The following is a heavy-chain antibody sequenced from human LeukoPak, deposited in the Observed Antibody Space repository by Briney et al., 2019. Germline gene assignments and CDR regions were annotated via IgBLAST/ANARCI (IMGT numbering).Heavy chain of an antibody. CDR1: GFTFSSYA. CDR2: ISYDGSNK. CDR3: AREYPPKFPGAFDI. Sequence: GGSLRLSCVASGFTFSSYAMHWVRQAPGKGLEWVAVISYDGSNKYYADSVKGRFTISRDNSKNTLYLQMNSLRAEDTAVYYCAREYPPKFPGAFDIWGQGTMVTVSS. D-gene: IGHD2-2*02. V-gene: IGHV3-30*01. J-gene: IGHJ3*02.